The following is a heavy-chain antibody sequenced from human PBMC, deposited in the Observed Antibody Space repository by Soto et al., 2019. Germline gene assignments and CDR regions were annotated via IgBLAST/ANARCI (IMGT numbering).Heavy chain of an antibody. CDR1: GDTISTGGYS. Sequence: PSETLSLTCGVSGDTISTGGYSWAWIRQPSGKALEWIGHTYYSGSTYYNPSLKSRVTISVDTSKNQFSLKLSSVTAADTAVYYCARERPDGARLDPWGQGTLVTVSS. CDR3: ARERPDGARLDP. V-gene: IGHV4-30-2*05. J-gene: IGHJ5*02. D-gene: IGHD6-6*01. CDR2: TYYSGST.